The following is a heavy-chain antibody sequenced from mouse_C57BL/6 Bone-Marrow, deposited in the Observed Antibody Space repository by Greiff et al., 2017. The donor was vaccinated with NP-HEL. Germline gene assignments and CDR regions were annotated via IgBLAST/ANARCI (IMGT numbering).Heavy chain of an antibody. J-gene: IGHJ2*01. CDR1: GFTFSSYG. CDR3: ARDDYFRYFDY. Sequence: DVKLVESGGDLVKPGGSLKLSCAASGFTFSSYGMSWVRQTPDKRLEWVATISSGGSYTYYPDSVKGRFTISRDNATNTLYLQMSSLKAEDTAMYYCARDDYFRYFDYWGQGTTLTVSS. D-gene: IGHD2-12*01. V-gene: IGHV5-6*02. CDR2: ISSGGSYT.